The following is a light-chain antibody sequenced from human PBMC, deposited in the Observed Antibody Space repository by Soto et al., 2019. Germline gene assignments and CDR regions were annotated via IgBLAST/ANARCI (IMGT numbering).Light chain of an antibody. J-gene: IGKJ5*01. CDR3: QEYDGAPIT. CDR2: DAS. CDR1: QSIRSER. Sequence: EIVFTQSPDTLTLSPGDMATLSCRVSQSIRSERLAWYQQKPGQAPRLVIFDASNRASGMPERFSGSGSGTDFTLTIARLEPEDFAVYYCQEYDGAPITFGLGTRLEI. V-gene: IGKV3-20*01.